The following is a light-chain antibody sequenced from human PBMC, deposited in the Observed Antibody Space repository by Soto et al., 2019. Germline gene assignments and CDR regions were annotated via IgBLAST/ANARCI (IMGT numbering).Light chain of an antibody. CDR1: QSISTH. CDR2: RSS. Sequence: DIPMTQSPSSLSASLGDSVTITCRASQSISTHLNWYQQKPGKAPKLLIFRSSSLQSVVPSRFSGSGSGTDFSLTINSLQPEDFATYFCQQTYSPFVSFGGGSKVDI. J-gene: IGKJ4*01. CDR3: QQTYSPFVS. V-gene: IGKV1-39*01.